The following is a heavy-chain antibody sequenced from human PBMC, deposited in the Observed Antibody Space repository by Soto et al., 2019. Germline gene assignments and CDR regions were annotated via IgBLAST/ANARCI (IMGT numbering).Heavy chain of an antibody. V-gene: IGHV5-10-1*01. CDR2: IDPSDSYT. Sequence: GESLKISCNGSGYSFTIYWISWVRQMPGKGLEWMGRIDPSDSYTNYSPSFQGHVTISADKSISTAYLQWSSLKASDTAMYYCARLPSRDWDDIVVVPAAIAPHFYGMDVWGQGTTVTVSS. J-gene: IGHJ6*02. CDR3: ARLPSRDWDDIVVVPAAIAPHFYGMDV. CDR1: GYSFTIYW. D-gene: IGHD2-2*02.